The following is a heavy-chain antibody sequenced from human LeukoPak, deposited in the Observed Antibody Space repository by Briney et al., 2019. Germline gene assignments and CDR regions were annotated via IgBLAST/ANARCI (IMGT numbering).Heavy chain of an antibody. J-gene: IGHJ3*02. D-gene: IGHD4-17*01. CDR3: ARHDDYGRAFDI. CDR1: GGSISSYY. V-gene: IGHV4-59*08. Sequence: SETLSLTCTVPGGSISSYYWSWVRQPPGKGLEWIGYIYYSGSTDYNPSLKSRVTISVDTSKNQFSLKLSSVTAADTAVYYCARHDDYGRAFDIWGQGTMVTVSS. CDR2: IYYSGST.